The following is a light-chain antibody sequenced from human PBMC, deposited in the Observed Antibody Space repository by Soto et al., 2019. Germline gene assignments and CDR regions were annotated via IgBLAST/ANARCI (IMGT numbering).Light chain of an antibody. CDR1: QNVSSN. Sequence: IVMTQSPATLSVSPGERATLSCRASQNVSSNLAWYQQKPGQAPRLLIYGASTRATGFPARFSGSGSGTECTLTICRLQSEKHAVYYFKQYNYSPRTFRQRAKLEI. CDR2: GAS. CDR3: KQYNYSPRT. V-gene: IGKV3-15*01. J-gene: IGKJ1*01.